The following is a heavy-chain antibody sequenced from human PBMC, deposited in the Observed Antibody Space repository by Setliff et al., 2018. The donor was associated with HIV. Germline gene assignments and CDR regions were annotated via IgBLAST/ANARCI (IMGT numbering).Heavy chain of an antibody. D-gene: IGHD6-6*01. V-gene: IGHV3-23*01. Sequence: GGSLRLSCAASGFTFNIYVMNWVRQAPGKGLEWVSGISGSGGSTYYADSVKGRFSISRDNSKNTLYLQMNNLRAEDTAVYYCAISTRPYWGQGTLVTVSS. CDR2: ISGSGGST. CDR1: GFTFNIYV. CDR3: AISTRPY. J-gene: IGHJ4*02.